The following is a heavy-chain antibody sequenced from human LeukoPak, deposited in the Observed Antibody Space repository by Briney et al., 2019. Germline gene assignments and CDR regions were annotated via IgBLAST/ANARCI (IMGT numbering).Heavy chain of an antibody. D-gene: IGHD3-9*01. CDR3: ARAYDILTGYPVYFDY. J-gene: IGHJ4*02. Sequence: SETLSLTCTVSGGSISSYYWRWIRQPPGKGLEWIEYIYYSGSTNYNPSLKSRVTISVDTSKNQFSLKLSSVTAADTAVYYCARAYDILTGYPVYFDYWGQGTLVTVSS. CDR2: IYYSGST. CDR1: GGSISSYY. V-gene: IGHV4-59*01.